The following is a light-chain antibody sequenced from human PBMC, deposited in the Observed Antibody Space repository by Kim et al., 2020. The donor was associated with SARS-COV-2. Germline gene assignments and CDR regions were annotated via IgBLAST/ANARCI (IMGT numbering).Light chain of an antibody. CDR3: CSYAGSRIWV. V-gene: IGLV2-23*02. CDR1: SSDVGSYNL. J-gene: IGLJ3*02. CDR2: EVS. Sequence: QSALTQPASVSGSPGQSITISCTGTSSDVGSYNLVSWYQQHPGKAPKLMIYEVSKWPSGVSNRFSGSKSDNTASLTISGLQAEDEADYYCCSYAGSRIWVFGGGTQLTVL.